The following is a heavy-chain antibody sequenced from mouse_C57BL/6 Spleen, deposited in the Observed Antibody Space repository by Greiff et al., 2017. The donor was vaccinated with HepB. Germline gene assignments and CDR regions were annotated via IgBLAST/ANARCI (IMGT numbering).Heavy chain of an antibody. CDR2: SRNKANDYTT. D-gene: IGHD2-3*01. CDR1: GFTFSDFY. CDR3: ARDDGYYGAMDY. J-gene: IGHJ4*01. V-gene: IGHV7-1*01. Sequence: EVKLVESGGGLVQSGRSLRLSCATSGFTFSDFYMEWVRHAPGKGLEWIAASRNKANDYTTEYSASVKGRFIVSRDTSQSILYLQMNALRAEDTAIYYCARDDGYYGAMDYWGQGTSVTVSS.